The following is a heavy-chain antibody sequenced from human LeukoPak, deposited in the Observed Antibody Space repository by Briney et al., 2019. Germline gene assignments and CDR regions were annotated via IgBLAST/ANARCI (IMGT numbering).Heavy chain of an antibody. D-gene: IGHD4-23*01. J-gene: IGHJ4*02. CDR1: GGSINSYY. CDR2: IYSSGST. V-gene: IGHV4-4*07. Sequence: PSETLSLTCTVSGGSINSYYWSWIRQPAGKGLEWIGRIYSSGSTNYNPSLKSRVTMSVDTSKNQFSLKLTSVTAADTAVYYCARGGKATVVTMWGQGILVTVSS. CDR3: ARGGKATVVTM.